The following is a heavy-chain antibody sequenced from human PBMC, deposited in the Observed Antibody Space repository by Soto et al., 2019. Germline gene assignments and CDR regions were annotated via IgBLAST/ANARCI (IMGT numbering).Heavy chain of an antibody. Sequence: QVQLVQSGAEVKKPGSSVKVSCKASGGTFSSYAISWVRQAPGQGLEWMGGIIPIFGTANYAQKFQGRVTIAADETTSTAYMELSGLRCEDTAVYDCARHVPAAGYYYGMDVWGQGTTVTVSS. CDR2: IIPIFGTA. D-gene: IGHD2-2*01. J-gene: IGHJ6*02. CDR1: GGTFSSYA. CDR3: ARHVPAAGYYYGMDV. V-gene: IGHV1-69*12.